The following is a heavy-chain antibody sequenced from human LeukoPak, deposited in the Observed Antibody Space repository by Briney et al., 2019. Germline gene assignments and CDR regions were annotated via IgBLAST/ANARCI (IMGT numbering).Heavy chain of an antibody. CDR2: ITRDGSST. V-gene: IGHV3-74*01. CDR3: ARDRGGSYSAIDY. D-gene: IGHD1-26*01. J-gene: IGHJ4*02. CDR1: GFTFSSSW. Sequence: PGGSLRLSCAAYGFTFSSSWMHWVRQAPGKGLVWVSRITRDGSSTTYADSVKGRFTTSRDNAKNTLYLQMDSLRAEDTAVYYCARDRGGSYSAIDYWGQGTLVTVSS.